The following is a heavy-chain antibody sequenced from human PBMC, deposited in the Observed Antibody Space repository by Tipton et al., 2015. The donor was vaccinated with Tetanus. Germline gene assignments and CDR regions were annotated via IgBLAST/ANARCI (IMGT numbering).Heavy chain of an antibody. Sequence: TLSLTCAVSGGSITSDNHYWSWIRQPPGKGLEWIGYIYHSGSTFYNPSLKSRLSMSVDTSKNQFSLKLSTVTAADTALYFCARDQGGGRVARLNWFDPWGQGILVTVSS. J-gene: IGHJ5*02. CDR1: GGSITSDNHY. CDR2: IYHSGST. D-gene: IGHD3-16*01. V-gene: IGHV4-31*11. CDR3: ARDQGGGRVARLNWFDP.